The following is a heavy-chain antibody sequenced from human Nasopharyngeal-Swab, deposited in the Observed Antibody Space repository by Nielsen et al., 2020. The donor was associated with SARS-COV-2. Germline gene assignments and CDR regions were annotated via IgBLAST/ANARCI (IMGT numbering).Heavy chain of an antibody. CDR3: AKYAHYDFLSGYHLGWFDP. D-gene: IGHD3-3*01. V-gene: IGHV4-59*01. CDR2: IYYSGGA. J-gene: IGHJ5*02. Sequence: WIRQGPGKGLEWIGYIYYSGGANYNLSLKSRVTISVDTSKTQFSLKLNSVTAADTAVYYCAKYAHYDFLSGYHLGWFDPWGQGTLVTVSS.